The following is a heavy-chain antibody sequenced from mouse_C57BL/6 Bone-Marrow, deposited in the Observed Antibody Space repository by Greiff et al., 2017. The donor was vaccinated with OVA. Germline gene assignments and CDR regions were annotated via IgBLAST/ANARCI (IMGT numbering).Heavy chain of an antibody. CDR2: IHPNSGST. J-gene: IGHJ2*01. V-gene: IGHV1-64*01. Sequence: VQLQQPGAELVKPGASVKLSCKASGYTFTSYWMHWVKQRPGQGLEWIGMIHPNSGSTNYNEKFKSKATLTVDKSSSTAYMQLSSLTSEDSAVYYCARVEIYYYGSSYYFDYWGQGTTLTVSS. CDR3: ARVEIYYYGSSYYFDY. D-gene: IGHD1-1*01. CDR1: GYTFTSYW.